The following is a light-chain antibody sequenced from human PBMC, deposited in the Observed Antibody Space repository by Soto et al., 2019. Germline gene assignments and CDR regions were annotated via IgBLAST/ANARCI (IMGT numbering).Light chain of an antibody. J-gene: IGLJ1*01. V-gene: IGLV1-40*01. CDR3: TSWGI. Sequence: QSVLTQPPSVSGAPGQRVTISCAGSTSNIGAGYDVHWYQQLPGTAPKLLIYGNNNRPSGVPDRFSGSKSGTSASLAITGLQAEDEGDYYCTSWGIFGPGTKLTVL. CDR2: GNN. CDR1: TSNIGAGYD.